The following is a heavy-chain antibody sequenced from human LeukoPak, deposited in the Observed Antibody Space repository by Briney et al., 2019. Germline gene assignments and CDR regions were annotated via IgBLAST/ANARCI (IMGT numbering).Heavy chain of an antibody. D-gene: IGHD4-17*01. Sequence: GASVKVSCMASGGTFSSYAISWVRQAPGQGLECMGGIIPIFGTANYAQKFQGRVTITTDESTSTAYMELSSLRSEDTAVYYCARGTLGDYRFDPWGQGTLVTVSS. V-gene: IGHV1-69*05. CDR2: IIPIFGTA. CDR3: ARGTLGDYRFDP. J-gene: IGHJ5*02. CDR1: GGTFSSYA.